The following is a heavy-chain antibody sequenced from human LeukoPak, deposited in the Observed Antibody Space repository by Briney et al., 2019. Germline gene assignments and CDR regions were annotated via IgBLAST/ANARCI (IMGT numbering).Heavy chain of an antibody. V-gene: IGHV4-30-4*01. Sequence: SQTLSLTCTVSGGSISSGDYYWSWLRQPPGKGLEWIGYIYYGGSTYYNPSLKSRVTISVDTSKNQFSLKLSSVTAADTAVYYCARVHCSGGSCYSSTFDYWGQGTLVTVSS. CDR3: ARVHCSGGSCYSSTFDY. CDR1: GGSISSGDYY. D-gene: IGHD2-15*01. CDR2: IYYGGST. J-gene: IGHJ4*02.